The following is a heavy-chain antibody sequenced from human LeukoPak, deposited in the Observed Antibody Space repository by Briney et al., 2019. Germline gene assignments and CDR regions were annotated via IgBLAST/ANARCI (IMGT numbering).Heavy chain of an antibody. V-gene: IGHV4-59*01. CDR2: IYYSGST. Sequence: SETLSLTCTVSGGSISSYYWSWIRQPPGKGLEWIGYIYYSGSTNYNPPLKSRVTISVDTSKNQFSLKLSSVTAADTAVYYCARDDSGFWGQGTLVTVSS. CDR3: ARDDSGF. D-gene: IGHD1-26*01. CDR1: GGSISSYY. J-gene: IGHJ4*02.